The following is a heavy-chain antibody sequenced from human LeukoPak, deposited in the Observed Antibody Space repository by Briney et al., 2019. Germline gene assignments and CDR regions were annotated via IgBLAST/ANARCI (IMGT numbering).Heavy chain of an antibody. V-gene: IGHV4-59*08. CDR2: IYYSGST. CDR1: GGSISSYY. CDR3: ARHLEYCSGGSCYPNWFDP. Sequence: SETLSLTCTVSGGSISSYYWSWIRQPPGKGLEWIGYIYYSGSTNYNPSLKSRVTILVDTSKNQFSLKLSSVTAADTAVYYCARHLEYCSGGSCYPNWFDPWGQGTLVTVSS. J-gene: IGHJ5*02. D-gene: IGHD2-15*01.